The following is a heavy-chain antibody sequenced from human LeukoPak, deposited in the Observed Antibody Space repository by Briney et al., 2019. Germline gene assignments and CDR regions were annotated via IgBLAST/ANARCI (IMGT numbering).Heavy chain of an antibody. CDR3: ARDLGLRGSK. Sequence: GGSLRLSCEVSGFIFSNSWMHWVRQTPGKGLVWVSRMYGDMSDISYADSVKGRFTISRDNAKNTVYLQMNSLRGEDTAVSYCARDLGLRGSKWGQGTLVTVSS. J-gene: IGHJ4*02. CDR2: MYGDMSDI. D-gene: IGHD4-23*01. V-gene: IGHV3-74*01. CDR1: GFIFSNSW.